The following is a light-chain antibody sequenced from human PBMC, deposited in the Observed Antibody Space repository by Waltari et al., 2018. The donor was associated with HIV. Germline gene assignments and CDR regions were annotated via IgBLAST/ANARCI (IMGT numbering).Light chain of an antibody. V-gene: IGKV3-20*01. J-gene: IGKJ1*01. Sequence: EIVLTQSPGTLSLSPGERATLSCRVSQSVSSSYLAWYQQKPGQAPRLLISGASSRATGIPDRFSGSGSGTDFTLTISRLEPEDFAVYFCQQYGSSPWTFGQGTKVEIK. CDR3: QQYGSSPWT. CDR1: QSVSSSY. CDR2: GAS.